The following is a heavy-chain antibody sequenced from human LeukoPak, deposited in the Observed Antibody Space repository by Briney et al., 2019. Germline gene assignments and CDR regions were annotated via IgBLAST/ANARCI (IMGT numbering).Heavy chain of an antibody. V-gene: IGHV3-20*04. CDR2: INWNGGST. D-gene: IGHD6-13*01. CDR3: ARDIAAAGTRGPANAFVI. Sequence: GGSLRLSCAASGFTFDDYGMSWVRQAPGKGLEWVSGINWNGGSTGYADSVKGRFTISRDNAKNSLYLQMNSLRAEDTALYYCARDIAAAGTRGPANAFVIWGQGTMVTVSS. CDR1: GFTFDDYG. J-gene: IGHJ3*02.